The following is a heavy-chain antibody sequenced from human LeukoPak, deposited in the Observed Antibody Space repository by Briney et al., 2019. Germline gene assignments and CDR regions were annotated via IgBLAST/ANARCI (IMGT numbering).Heavy chain of an antibody. CDR1: GATFSAYY. D-gene: IGHD3-9*01. Sequence: SETLSLTCGVYGATFSAYYWTWIRQPPGKGLEWIGEINHSGSTSYNPSLSSRVTISGDKSKHQFSLKLTSMTAADTGVYYCAIADYDISTGFQKVLDYWGQGSLVVVSS. CDR2: INHSGST. V-gene: IGHV4-34*08. J-gene: IGHJ4*02. CDR3: AIADYDISTGFQKVLDY.